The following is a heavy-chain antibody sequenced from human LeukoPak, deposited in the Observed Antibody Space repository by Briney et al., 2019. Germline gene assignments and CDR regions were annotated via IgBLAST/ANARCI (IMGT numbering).Heavy chain of an antibody. Sequence: GASVKVSCKASGGTFSSYAISWVRQAPGQGLEWMGGIIPIFGTANYAQKFQGRVTITADKSTSTAYMELSSLRAEDTAVYYCAKDYHDSSGYFRVPHVFDYWGQGTLVTVSS. J-gene: IGHJ4*02. CDR3: AKDYHDSSGYFRVPHVFDY. V-gene: IGHV1-69*06. CDR2: IIPIFGTA. D-gene: IGHD3-22*01. CDR1: GGTFSSYA.